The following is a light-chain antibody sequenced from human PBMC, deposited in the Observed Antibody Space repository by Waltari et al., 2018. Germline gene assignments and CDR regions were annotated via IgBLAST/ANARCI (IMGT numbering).Light chain of an antibody. V-gene: IGKV1-5*03. J-gene: IGKJ1*01. CDR2: KAS. CDR3: QQYNTYAT. CDR1: QSISSW. Sequence: DIQMTQSPSTLSASVGDSVTITCRASQSISSWLAWYQQKPGKAPNLLIYKASSLESGVPSRFSGSASGTEFTLTISRLEPDDFATYYCQQYNTYATFGQGTKVEI.